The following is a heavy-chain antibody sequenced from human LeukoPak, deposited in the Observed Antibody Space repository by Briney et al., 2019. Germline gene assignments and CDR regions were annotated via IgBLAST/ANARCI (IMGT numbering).Heavy chain of an antibody. CDR1: GYIFSNFFSSYG. J-gene: IGHJ4*02. V-gene: IGHV1-18*01. CDR3: ARGDLGAADDY. Sequence: ASVKVSCKASGYIFSNFFSSYGITWVRQAPGQGLEWMGWISPYNGKTKFAQKFQGIVTMTRDTSTSTVYMELSSLRSEDTAVYYCARGDLGAADDYWGQGTLVTVSS. D-gene: IGHD2-21*02. CDR2: ISPYNGKT.